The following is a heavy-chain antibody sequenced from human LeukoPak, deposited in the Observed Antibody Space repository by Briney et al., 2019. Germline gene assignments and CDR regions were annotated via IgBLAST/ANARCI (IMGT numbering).Heavy chain of an antibody. CDR3: ARYIVGTFDY. J-gene: IGHJ4*02. CDR1: GFSFSSFW. Sequence: GGSLRLSCAASGFSFSSFWMNWVRQAPGKGLVWVSLINSDGSSTTYADSVKGRFTISRDNAKNTLYLQMNSLRAEDTAVYYCARYIVGTFDYWGQGTLVTVSS. D-gene: IGHD1-26*01. V-gene: IGHV3-74*01. CDR2: INSDGSST.